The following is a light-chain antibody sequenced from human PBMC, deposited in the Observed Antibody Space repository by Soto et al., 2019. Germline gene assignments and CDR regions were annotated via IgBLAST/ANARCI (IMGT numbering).Light chain of an antibody. Sequence: QSVLTQPPSASGTPGQRVTISCSGSSSNIGSQFIYWYHQLPGRAPKLLIYRTDQRPSGVPDRFAGSKSGASASLAISGLQSEDEGDYFCASWDDSLGWMFGGGTKLTVL. CDR3: ASWDDSLGWM. V-gene: IGLV1-47*01. CDR2: RTD. CDR1: SSNIGSQF. J-gene: IGLJ3*02.